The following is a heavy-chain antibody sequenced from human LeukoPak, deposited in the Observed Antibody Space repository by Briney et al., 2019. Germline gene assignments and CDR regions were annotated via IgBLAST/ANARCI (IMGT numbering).Heavy chain of an antibody. Sequence: ASVKVSCKASGYTFTSYYMHWVRQAPGQGLEWMGIINPSGGSTSYAQKFQGRVTMTRDTSTSTVYMELSSLRSEDTAVYYCAISIAAAGTINWFDPWGQGTLVTVSS. CDR2: INPSGGST. CDR1: GYTFTSYY. CDR3: AISIAAAGTINWFDP. D-gene: IGHD6-13*01. J-gene: IGHJ5*02. V-gene: IGHV1-46*01.